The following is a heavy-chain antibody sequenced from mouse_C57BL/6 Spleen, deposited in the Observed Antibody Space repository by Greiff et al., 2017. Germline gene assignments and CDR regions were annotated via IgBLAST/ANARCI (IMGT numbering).Heavy chain of an antibody. J-gene: IGHJ1*03. D-gene: IGHD2-10*02. V-gene: IGHV5-9*01. Sequence: EVKVVESGGGLVKPGGSLKLSCAASGFTFSSYTMSWVRQTPEKRLEWVATISGGGGNTYYPDSVKGRFTSSRDNAKKTLYLQRSRLRSEDTALYYCARPLGWYFDVWGTGTTVTVSS. CDR2: ISGGGGNT. CDR1: GFTFSSYT. CDR3: ARPLGWYFDV.